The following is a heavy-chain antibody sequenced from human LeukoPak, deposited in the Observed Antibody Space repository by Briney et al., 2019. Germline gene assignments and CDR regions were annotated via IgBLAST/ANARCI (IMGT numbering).Heavy chain of an antibody. J-gene: IGHJ6*03. Sequence: PGGSLRLSCAASGFTFSSYWMSWVCQAPGKGGEGVANIKQDGSEKYYVDSVKGRFTISRANPNTSLYLQMHTLSAEDTAVYYCARLGNLTPLNLYYYYYMDVWGKGPTVTVSS. V-gene: IGHV3-7*01. CDR1: GFTFSSYW. CDR3: ARLGNLTPLNLYYYYYMDV. CDR2: IKQDGSEK. D-gene: IGHD1-14*01.